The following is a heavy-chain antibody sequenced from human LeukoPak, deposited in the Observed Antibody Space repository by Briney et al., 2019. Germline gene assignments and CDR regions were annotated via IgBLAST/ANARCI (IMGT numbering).Heavy chain of an antibody. CDR3: ARERYSGYDFDY. CDR2: IYSGGTT. CDR1: GFTVSSNY. V-gene: IGHV3-53*01. D-gene: IGHD5-12*01. Sequence: GGSLRLSCAASGFTVSSNYMSWVRQAPGKGLEWVSVIYSGGTTDYADSVKGRFTISRDNSKNTLYLQMNSLRAEDTAVYYCARERYSGYDFDYWGQGTLVTVSS. J-gene: IGHJ4*02.